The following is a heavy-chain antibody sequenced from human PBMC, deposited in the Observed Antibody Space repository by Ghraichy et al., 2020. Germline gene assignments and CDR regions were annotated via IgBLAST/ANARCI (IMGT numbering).Heavy chain of an antibody. CDR2: INHSGST. Sequence: SETLSLTCAVYGGSFSGYYWSWIRQPPGKGLEWIGEINHSGSTNYNPSLKSRVTISVDTSKNQFSLKLSSVTAADTAVYYCAREGSSTTRGMDVWGQGTTVTVSS. CDR3: AREGSSTTRGMDV. V-gene: IGHV4-34*01. D-gene: IGHD2/OR15-2a*01. CDR1: GGSFSGYY. J-gene: IGHJ6*02.